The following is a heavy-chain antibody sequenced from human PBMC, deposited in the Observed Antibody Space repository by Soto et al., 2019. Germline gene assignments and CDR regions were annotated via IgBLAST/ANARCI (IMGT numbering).Heavy chain of an antibody. CDR1: GYTFTDYD. CDR2: MNPSSGYT. J-gene: IGHJ4*02. D-gene: IGHD1-26*01. Sequence: ASVKVSCKASGYTFTDYDINWVRQASGQGLEWMGWMNPSSGYTGYAQKFQGRVTMTWDTSISTAYMELSSLTSADTAVYYCARFVRHQLPTIDYWGQGALVTVTS. V-gene: IGHV1-8*01. CDR3: ARFVRHQLPTIDY.